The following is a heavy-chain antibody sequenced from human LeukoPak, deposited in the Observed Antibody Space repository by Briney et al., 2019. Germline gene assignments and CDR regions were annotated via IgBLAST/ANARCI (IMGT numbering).Heavy chain of an antibody. CDR2: IYSGGST. CDR3: ARERPRRGYYGMDV. CDR1: GFTVSSNY. J-gene: IGHJ6*02. Sequence: GGSLRLSCAASGFTVSSNYMSWVRQAPGKGLEWVSVIYSGGSTYYADSVKGRFTISRDNSKNTLHLQMNSLRAEDTAVYYCARERPRRGYYGMDVWGQGTTVTVSS. V-gene: IGHV3-53*01.